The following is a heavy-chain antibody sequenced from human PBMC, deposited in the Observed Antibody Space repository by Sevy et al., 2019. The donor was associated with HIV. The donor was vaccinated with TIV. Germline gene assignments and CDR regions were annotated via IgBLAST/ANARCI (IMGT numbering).Heavy chain of an antibody. V-gene: IGHV3-15*01. CDR2: IKSKTDGGTT. CDR3: TTDSKKRGLSVLLDY. CDR1: GFTFSNAW. J-gene: IGHJ4*02. Sequence: GGSLRLSCAASGFTFSNAWMSWVRQAPGKGLEWVGRIKSKTDGGTTDYAAPVKGRFTISRDDSHNTLYLQMNSLKTDDTAIYYCTTDSKKRGLSVLLDYWGQGTLVTVSS. D-gene: IGHD3-10*01.